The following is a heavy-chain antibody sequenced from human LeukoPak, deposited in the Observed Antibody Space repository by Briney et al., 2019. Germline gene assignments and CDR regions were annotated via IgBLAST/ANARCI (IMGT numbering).Heavy chain of an antibody. D-gene: IGHD2-21*02. CDR3: ARGGYCGGDCYFYY. CDR1: GGSISSGSYY. V-gene: IGHV4-61*02. Sequence: SETLSLTCTVSGGSISSGSYYWSWIRQPAGKGLEWIGRIYTSGSTNYNPSLKSRVTISVDTSKDQFSLKLSSVTAADTAVYYCARGGYCGGDCYFYYWGQGTLVTVSS. J-gene: IGHJ4*02. CDR2: IYTSGST.